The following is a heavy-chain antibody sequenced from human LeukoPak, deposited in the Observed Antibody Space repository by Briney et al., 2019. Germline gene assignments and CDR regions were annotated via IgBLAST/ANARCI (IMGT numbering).Heavy chain of an antibody. CDR2: ISGSGGST. CDR1: GFTFSSYA. J-gene: IGHJ2*01. V-gene: IGHV3-23*01. CDR3: AKPTSRGSSWYFWYFDL. D-gene: IGHD6-13*01. Sequence: PGGSLRLSCAASGFTFSSYAMSWVCQAPGKGLEWVSAISGSGGSTYYADSVKGRFTISRDNSKNTLYLQMNSLRAEDTAVYYCAKPTSRGSSWYFWYFDLWGRGTLVTVSS.